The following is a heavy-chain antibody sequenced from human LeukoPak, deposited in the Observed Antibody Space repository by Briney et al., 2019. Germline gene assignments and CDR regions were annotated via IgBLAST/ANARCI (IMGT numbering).Heavy chain of an antibody. CDR2: FYNSGRS. Sequence: PSETLSLTCTVSDDSISDYYRGWIRQPPGKGLEWIGYFYNSGRSTYNPSLKSRVTISIDASKNQFSLKVSSVIAADTAVYYCARYGSGSYYNFVPNWFDPWGQGTLVTVSS. D-gene: IGHD3-10*01. CDR1: DDSISDYY. V-gene: IGHV4-59*08. J-gene: IGHJ5*02. CDR3: ARYGSGSYYNFVPNWFDP.